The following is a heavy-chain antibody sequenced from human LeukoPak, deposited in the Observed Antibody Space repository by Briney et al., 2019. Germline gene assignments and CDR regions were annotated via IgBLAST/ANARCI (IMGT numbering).Heavy chain of an antibody. V-gene: IGHV4-39*07. CDR3: ARAVVVVPAAIWDY. J-gene: IGHJ4*02. Sequence: SETLSLTCTVSGGPISSSSYYWGWIRQPPGKGLEWIGSIYYSGSTYYNPSLKSRVTISVDTSKNQFSLKLSSVTAADTAVYYCARAVVVVPAAIWDYWGQGTLVTVSS. D-gene: IGHD2-2*02. CDR2: IYYSGST. CDR1: GGPISSSSYY.